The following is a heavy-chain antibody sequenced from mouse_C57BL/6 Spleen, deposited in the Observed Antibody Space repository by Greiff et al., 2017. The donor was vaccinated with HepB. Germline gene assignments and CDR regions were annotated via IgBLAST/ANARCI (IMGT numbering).Heavy chain of an antibody. CDR2: ISSGSSTI. CDR1: GFTFSDYG. Sequence: EVKLVESGGGLVKPGGSLKLSCAASGFTFSDYGMHWVRQAPEKGLEWVAYISSGSSTIYYADTGKGRFTISRDNAKNTLFLQMTSLRSEDTAMYYCARNGNWWYFDVWGTGTTVTVSS. J-gene: IGHJ1*03. D-gene: IGHD2-1*01. V-gene: IGHV5-17*01. CDR3: ARNGNWWYFDV.